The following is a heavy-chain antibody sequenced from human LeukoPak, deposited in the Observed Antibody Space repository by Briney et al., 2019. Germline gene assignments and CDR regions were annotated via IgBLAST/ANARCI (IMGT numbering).Heavy chain of an antibody. CDR3: ARHYYGSGSYYLEFDY. CDR2: IYYSGST. D-gene: IGHD3-10*01. V-gene: IGHV4-59*08. J-gene: IGHJ4*02. CDR1: GGSISSYY. Sequence: SETLSLTCTVSGGSISSYYWSWIRQPPGKGLEWIGYIYYSGSTNYNPSLKSRVTISVDTSKNQFSLKLSSVTAADTAVYYCARHYYGSGSYYLEFDYWGQGTLVTVSS.